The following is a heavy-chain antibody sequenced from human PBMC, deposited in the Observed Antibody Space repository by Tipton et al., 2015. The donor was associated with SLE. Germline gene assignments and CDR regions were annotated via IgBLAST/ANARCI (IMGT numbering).Heavy chain of an antibody. CDR3: ARETHYDSSGYYYNWFDA. Sequence: LRLSCTVSGGSISNYYWSWIRQPPGKGLEWIGYISYSGSTYYNPSLKSRVTMSVDTSKNQFSLKVTSVTAADTAVYYCARETHYDSSGYYYNWFDAWGQGTLVTVSS. D-gene: IGHD3-22*01. V-gene: IGHV4-59*01. J-gene: IGHJ5*02. CDR1: GGSISNYY. CDR2: ISYSGST.